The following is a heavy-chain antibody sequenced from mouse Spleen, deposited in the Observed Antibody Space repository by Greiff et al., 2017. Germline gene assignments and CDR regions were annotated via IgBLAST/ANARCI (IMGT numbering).Heavy chain of an antibody. Sequence: EVKLMESGEGLVKPGGSLKLSCAASGFTFSSYAMSWVRQTPEKRLEWVAYISSGGDYIYYADTVKGRFTISRDNARNTLYLQMSSLKSEDTAMYYCTRDQDGNYLAWFAYWGQGTLVTVSA. J-gene: IGHJ3*01. CDR1: GFTFSSYA. CDR2: ISSGGDYI. CDR3: TRDQDGNYLAWFAY. D-gene: IGHD2-1*01. V-gene: IGHV5-9-1*02.